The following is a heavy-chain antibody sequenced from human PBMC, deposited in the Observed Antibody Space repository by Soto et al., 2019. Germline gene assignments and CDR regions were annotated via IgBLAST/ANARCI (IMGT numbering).Heavy chain of an antibody. CDR2: IYYSGST. CDR1: GGSISSGGHY. V-gene: IGHV4-31*03. D-gene: IGHD3-10*01. J-gene: IGHJ4*02. Sequence: QVQLQESGPGLVKPSQTLSLTCTVSGGSISSGGHYWSWIRQHPGKGLEWIGYIYYSGSTYYNPSLKSRLTISVDTSKNQFSLKLSSVTAADTAVYYCARGVTMVRGVIHTPYFDYWGQGTLVTVSS. CDR3: ARGVTMVRGVIHTPYFDY.